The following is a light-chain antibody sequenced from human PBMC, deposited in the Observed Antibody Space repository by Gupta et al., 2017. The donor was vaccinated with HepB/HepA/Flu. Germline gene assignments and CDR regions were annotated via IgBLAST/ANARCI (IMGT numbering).Light chain of an antibody. CDR3: YSTDNTGHPL. CDR1: ILPRKY. J-gene: IGLJ2*01. Sequence: YELTHPPSVSVSPGQTARMTCSGDILPRKYAYWYHQKPGQAPLLVIYEDRKRPSGIPERFSASSSGTMATLTISGAQVEDEGDYYCYSTDNTGHPLFGGGTKLSVL. V-gene: IGLV3-10*01. CDR2: EDR.